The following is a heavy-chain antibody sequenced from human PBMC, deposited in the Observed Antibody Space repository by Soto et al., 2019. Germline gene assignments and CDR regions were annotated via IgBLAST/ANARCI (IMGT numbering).Heavy chain of an antibody. CDR2: ISYDGSNK. J-gene: IGHJ4*02. CDR1: GFTFSSYG. D-gene: IGHD3-22*01. CDR3: AKDITYYYDSSGYWGGDY. V-gene: IGHV3-30*18. Sequence: QVQLVESGGGVVQPGRSLRLSCAASGFTFSSYGMHWVRQAPGKGLEWVAVISYDGSNKYYADSVKGRFTISRDNSKNTLYLQMNSLRAEDTAVYYCAKDITYYYDSSGYWGGDYWGQGTLVTVSS.